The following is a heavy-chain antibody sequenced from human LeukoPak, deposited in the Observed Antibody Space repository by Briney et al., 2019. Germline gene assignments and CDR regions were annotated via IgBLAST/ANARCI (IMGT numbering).Heavy chain of an antibody. D-gene: IGHD6-13*01. V-gene: IGHV3-21*01. CDR1: GFTFSSYS. CDR3: ARGYSSSWYYFGDY. J-gene: IGHJ4*02. Sequence: KSGGSLRLSCAASGFTFSSYSMNWVRQAPGKGLEWVSSISSSSSYIYYADSVKGRFTISRDNAKNSLYLQMNSLRAEDTAVYYCARGYSSSWYYFGDYWGQGTLVTVSS. CDR2: ISSSSSYI.